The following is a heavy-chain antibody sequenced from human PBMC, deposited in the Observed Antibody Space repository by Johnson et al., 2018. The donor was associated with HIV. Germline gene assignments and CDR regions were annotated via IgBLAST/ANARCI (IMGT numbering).Heavy chain of an antibody. D-gene: IGHD6-19*01. CDR2: ISYDGSNK. V-gene: IGHV3-30*14. Sequence: QVQLVESGGGLVKPGGSLRLSCAASGFTFSSYAMHWVRQAPGKGLEWVAVISYDGSNKYYADSVKGRFTISRDNSKNTLYLEMNSLRAEDTAVYYCARDRYSSGWFFDAFDIWGQGTMVTVSS. CDR1: GFTFSSYA. J-gene: IGHJ3*02. CDR3: ARDRYSSGWFFDAFDI.